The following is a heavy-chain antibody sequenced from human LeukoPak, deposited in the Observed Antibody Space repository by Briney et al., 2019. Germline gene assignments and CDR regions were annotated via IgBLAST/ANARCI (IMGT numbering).Heavy chain of an antibody. CDR2: INPSGGSP. D-gene: IGHD6-19*01. Sequence: ASVKVSCKASGYTFASPDMHWVRQAPGQGLEWMGVINPSGGSPTYAQKFQGRVNMTSDTSTSTFYMELSSLRSEDTAMYYCARKYSYNSGGLDHWGQGALVTVPS. CDR3: ARKYSYNSGGLDH. V-gene: IGHV1-46*01. CDR1: GYTFASPD. J-gene: IGHJ4*02.